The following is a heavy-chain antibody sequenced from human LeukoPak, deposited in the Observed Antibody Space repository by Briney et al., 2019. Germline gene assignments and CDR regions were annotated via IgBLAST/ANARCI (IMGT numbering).Heavy chain of an antibody. CDR1: GFTFSSYP. CDR2: ISYDGSKK. D-gene: IGHD3-10*01. Sequence: GGSLRLSCAASGFTFSSYPLHWVRQVPGKGLEWVAVISYDGSKKYYADSVKGRFTISRDDSKNTLYLQMNSLKPEDTAVYYCARDFGAGWEEPKYSFDYWGQGILVTVSS. V-gene: IGHV3-30-3*01. J-gene: IGHJ4*02. CDR3: ARDFGAGWEEPKYSFDY.